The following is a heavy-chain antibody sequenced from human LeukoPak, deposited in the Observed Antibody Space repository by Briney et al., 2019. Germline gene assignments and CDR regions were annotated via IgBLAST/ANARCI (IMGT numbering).Heavy chain of an antibody. CDR2: IKQDGSEK. Sequence: GGSLRLSCAASGFTFSSYWMSWVRQAPGKGLEWVANIKQDGSEKYYVDSVKGRFTISRDNAKNSLYLQMNSLRAEDTAVYYCARGYCSSTSCLAIRAVGGTDAFDIWGQGTMVTVSS. CDR3: ARGYCSSTSCLAIRAVGGTDAFDI. V-gene: IGHV3-7*01. D-gene: IGHD2-2*01. CDR1: GFTFSSYW. J-gene: IGHJ3*02.